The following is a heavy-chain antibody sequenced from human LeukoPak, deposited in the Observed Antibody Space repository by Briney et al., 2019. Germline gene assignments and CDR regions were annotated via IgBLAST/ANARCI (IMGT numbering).Heavy chain of an antibody. CDR1: GFTFSSYD. CDR2: IGSTTTYI. D-gene: IGHD6-6*01. J-gene: IGHJ4*02. Sequence: GGSLRLSCAASGFTFSSYDMNWVRQAPGQGLEWVSSIGSTTTYIYHADSVKGRFTISRDNAKNSLYLQMNSLRAEDTARYYCARGLSSSSSVFAYWGRGTLVTVSS. V-gene: IGHV3-21*01. CDR3: ARGLSSSSSVFAY.